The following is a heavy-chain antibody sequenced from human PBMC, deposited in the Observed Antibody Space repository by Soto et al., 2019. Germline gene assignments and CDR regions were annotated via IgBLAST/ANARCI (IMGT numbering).Heavy chain of an antibody. CDR2: IYYSGST. D-gene: IGHD1-26*01. CDR3: ARRLPVGATMDY. CDR1: GGSISSYY. Sequence: PSETLSLTCTVSGGSISSYYWSWIRQPPGKGLEWSGYIYYSGSTNYNPSLKSRVTISVDTSKNQFSLKLRSVTVADTAVYYCARRLPVGATMDYWGQGTLVTVSS. V-gene: IGHV4-59*01. J-gene: IGHJ4*02.